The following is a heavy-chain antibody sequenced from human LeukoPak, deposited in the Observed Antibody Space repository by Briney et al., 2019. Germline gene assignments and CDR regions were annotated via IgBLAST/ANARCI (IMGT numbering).Heavy chain of an antibody. CDR1: GGSVSSYY. J-gene: IGHJ6*03. D-gene: IGHD3-10*01. Sequence: PSDTLSLTCTVSGGSVSSYYWSWIRQPAGEGLEWIRRIYTIENTNYNPSLNSPVTISVNKSKYQFSLKLSSVTAADPGVYYCARYGSYYDYIVVWGKGTTVTVSS. V-gene: IGHV4-4*07. CDR2: IYTIENT. CDR3: ARYGSYYDYIVV.